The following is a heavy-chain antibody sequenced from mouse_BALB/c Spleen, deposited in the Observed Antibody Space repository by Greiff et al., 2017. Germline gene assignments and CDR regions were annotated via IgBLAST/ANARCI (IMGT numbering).Heavy chain of an antibody. J-gene: IGHJ2*01. CDR3: TRSGYDYDY. CDR2: IYPSDSYT. Sequence: QVQLQQPGAELVRPGASVKLSCKASGYTFTSYWINWVKQRPGQGLEWIGNIYPSDSYTNYNQKFKDKATLTVDKSSSTAYMQLSSPTSEDSAVYYCTRSGYDYDYWGQGTTRTVSS. CDR1: GYTFTSYW. D-gene: IGHD2-4*01. V-gene: IGHV1-69*02.